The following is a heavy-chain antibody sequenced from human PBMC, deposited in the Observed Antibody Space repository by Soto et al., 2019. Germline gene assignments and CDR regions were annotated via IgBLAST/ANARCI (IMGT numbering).Heavy chain of an antibody. V-gene: IGHV3-74*01. CDR3: ARDGYNSGDYFDY. CDR2: INSDGSST. Sequence: RLSCAASGFTFSSYWMHWVRQAPGKGLVWVSRINSDGSSTSYADSVKGRFTISRDNAKNTLYLQMNSLRAEDTAVYYCARDGYNSGDYFDYWGQGTLVTVSS. J-gene: IGHJ4*02. CDR1: GFTFSSYW. D-gene: IGHD5-12*01.